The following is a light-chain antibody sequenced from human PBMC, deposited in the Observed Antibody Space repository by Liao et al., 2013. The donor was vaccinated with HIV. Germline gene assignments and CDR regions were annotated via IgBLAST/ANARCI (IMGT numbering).Light chain of an antibody. V-gene: IGLV3-1*01. CDR1: QLGNKN. CDR3: QLWDSSSDHVV. CDR2: EDD. J-gene: IGLJ2*01. Sequence: SYELTQPPSVSVSPGQTASITCSGDQLGNKNICWYQQKPGQSPVLVIYEDDKRPSGIPERFSGSNSGTTATLAISGAQALDEADYYCQLWDSSSDHVVFGGGTKLTVL.